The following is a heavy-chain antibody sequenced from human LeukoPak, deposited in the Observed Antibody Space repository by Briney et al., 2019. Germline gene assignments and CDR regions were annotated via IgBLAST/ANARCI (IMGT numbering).Heavy chain of an antibody. V-gene: IGHV3-21*04. D-gene: IGHD3-10*01. CDR2: ISSSSSYI. CDR1: GFTFSSYS. CDR3: AKGYGLTFDAFDI. Sequence: GGSLRLSCAASGFTFSSYSMDWVRQAPGKGLGWVSSISSSSSYIYYADSVKGRFTISRDNAKNSLYLQMNSLRAEDMALYYCAKGYGLTFDAFDIWGQGTMVTVSS. J-gene: IGHJ3*02.